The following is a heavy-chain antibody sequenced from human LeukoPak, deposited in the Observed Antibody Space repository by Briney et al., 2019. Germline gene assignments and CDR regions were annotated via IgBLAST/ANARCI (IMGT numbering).Heavy chain of an antibody. D-gene: IGHD2-2*01. Sequence: GGSLRLSCAASGFTFSSYAMPWVRQAPGKGLEWVAVISYDGSNKYYADSVKGRFTISRDNSKNTLYLQMNSLRAEDTAVYYCARRYCSSTCCYLNFYYYYGLDVWGQGTTVTVSS. CDR3: ARRYCSSTCCYLNFYYYYGLDV. CDR1: GFTFSSYA. CDR2: ISYDGSNK. V-gene: IGHV3-30-3*01. J-gene: IGHJ6*02.